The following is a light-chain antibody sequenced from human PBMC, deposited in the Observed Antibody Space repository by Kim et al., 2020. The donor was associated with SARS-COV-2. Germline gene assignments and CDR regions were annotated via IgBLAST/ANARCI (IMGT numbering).Light chain of an antibody. Sequence: ASVGDRVTITCRASQGIGNYLAWYQQKSGKVHKLLIYAASILQSGVPSRFSGSGSGTYFTLTISSLQPEDIATYYCQKYNSAPRTFGPGTKVDIK. J-gene: IGKJ3*01. CDR3: QKYNSAPRT. CDR2: AAS. CDR1: QGIGNY. V-gene: IGKV1-27*01.